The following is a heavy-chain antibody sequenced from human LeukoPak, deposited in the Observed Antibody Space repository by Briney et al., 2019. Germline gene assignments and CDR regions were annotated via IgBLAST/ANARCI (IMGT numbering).Heavy chain of an antibody. V-gene: IGHV3-23*01. CDR2: VSGGGTST. Sequence: PGGSLRLSCVGSGFSFSRFAMSWVRQAPGKGLEWVSSVSGGGTSTWYADSVKGRFSISRDDSKNMQFLQMNSLRPEDTALYSCAKRITVSAGFSFDSWGQGILVTVSS. CDR1: GFSFSRFA. CDR3: AKRITVSAGFSFDS. D-gene: IGHD6-19*01. J-gene: IGHJ4*02.